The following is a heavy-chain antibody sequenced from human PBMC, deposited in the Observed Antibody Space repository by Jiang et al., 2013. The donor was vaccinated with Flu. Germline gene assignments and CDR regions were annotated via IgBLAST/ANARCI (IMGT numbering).Heavy chain of an antibody. J-gene: IGHJ4*02. CDR1: GSFSGYY. V-gene: IGHV4-34*01. Sequence: GSFSGYYWSWIPPAPGRGWSGFGEINHSGSTNYNPSLKSRVTISVDTSKNQFSLKLSSVTAADTAVYYCAREVGHSYGFDYWGQGTLVTVSS. CDR3: AREVGHSYGFDY. D-gene: IGHD5-18*01. CDR2: INHSGST.